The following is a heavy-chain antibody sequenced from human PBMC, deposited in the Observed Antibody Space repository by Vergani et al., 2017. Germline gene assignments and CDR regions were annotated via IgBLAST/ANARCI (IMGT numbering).Heavy chain of an antibody. CDR2: ISLSGGNR. D-gene: IGHD2-15*01. V-gene: IGHV3-23*04. Sequence: EVQLVESGGGLVQPGRSLRLSCAASGFTFSSYAMSWVRQAPGKGLEWVSAISLSGGNRYYADSVKGRFTISRDNSKDTLYLQMNSLRAEDTAVYYCAKGGREYCSGGSCSVIDCWGQGTLVTVSS. CDR1: GFTFSSYA. J-gene: IGHJ4*02. CDR3: AKGGREYCSGGSCSVIDC.